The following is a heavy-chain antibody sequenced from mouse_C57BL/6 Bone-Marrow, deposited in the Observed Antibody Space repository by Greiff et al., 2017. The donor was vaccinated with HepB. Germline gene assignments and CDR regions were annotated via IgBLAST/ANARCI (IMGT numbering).Heavy chain of an antibody. D-gene: IGHD2-4*01. CDR3: TTPPIDYDYPYAMDY. CDR2: IDPEDGDT. J-gene: IGHJ4*01. CDR1: GFNIKDYY. Sequence: VQLQQSGAEPVRPGASVKLSCTASGFNIKDYYMHWVKQRPEQGLEWIGRIDPEDGDTEYAPKFQGKATMTADTSSNTAYLQISSLTSEYTAVYYCTTPPIDYDYPYAMDYWGQGTSVTVSS. V-gene: IGHV14-1*01.